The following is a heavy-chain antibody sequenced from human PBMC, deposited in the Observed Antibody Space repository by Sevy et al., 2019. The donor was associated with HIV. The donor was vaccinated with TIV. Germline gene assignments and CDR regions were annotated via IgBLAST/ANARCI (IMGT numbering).Heavy chain of an antibody. CDR3: AAGDTAFRADLDF. CDR2: ISATDGST. V-gene: IGHV3-23*01. J-gene: IGHJ4*02. Sequence: GGSLRLSCGASGFSISTHAMNWVRQAPGRGLEWISGISATDGSTHYADSVKGRFTISRDNSKNTVHLQMNSLRAEDTALYYCAAGDTAFRADLDFWGQRTLVTVSS. CDR1: GFSISTHA. D-gene: IGHD5-18*01.